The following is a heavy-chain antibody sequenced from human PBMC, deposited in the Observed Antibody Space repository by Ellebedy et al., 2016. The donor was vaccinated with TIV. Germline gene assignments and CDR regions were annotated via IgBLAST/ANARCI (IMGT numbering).Heavy chain of an antibody. J-gene: IGHJ4*02. V-gene: IGHV3-72*01. D-gene: IGHD2-21*01. CDR1: GSTFSSHF. CDR3: AAYLWGTPY. CDR2: STTESTSYTS. Sequence: GESLKISCAASGSTFSSHFMDWLRQAPGKVLEWVGRSTTESTSYTSEYAASVKGRFTISRDDSKNSIYLQMNSLTTEDTAVYYCAAYLWGTPYWGQGTLVTVSS.